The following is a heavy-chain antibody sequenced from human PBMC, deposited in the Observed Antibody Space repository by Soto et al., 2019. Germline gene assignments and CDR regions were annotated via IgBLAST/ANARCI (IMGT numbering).Heavy chain of an antibody. J-gene: IGHJ4*02. D-gene: IGHD6-13*01. V-gene: IGHV3-30*18. Sequence: QVQLVESGGGVVRPGRSLRLTCAASGFTFRNYGMHCVRQAPGKGLEWVAVISHDGSDKYYADSMKGRFIISRDNSENTLFLNMNSEKPEDTAVYYCAKENQHLVHDYWGQGTLVTVSS. CDR3: AKENQHLVHDY. CDR1: GFTFRNYG. CDR2: ISHDGSDK.